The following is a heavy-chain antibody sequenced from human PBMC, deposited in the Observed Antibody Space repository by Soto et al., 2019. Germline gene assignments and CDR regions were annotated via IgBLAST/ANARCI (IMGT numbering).Heavy chain of an antibody. V-gene: IGHV3-48*02. D-gene: IGHD1-1*01. J-gene: IGHJ6*02. Sequence: EVQLLESGGGLVQPGGSLRLSCAASGFTFSNYNMNWVRQAPGKGLEWVSYISSSGTTIYNADSVKSRFTISRDNVKNSMYLQMNSLRDEDTAVYFCARDGATALTTYFYGMDVWGQGTTVTVSS. CDR2: ISSSGTTI. CDR3: ARDGATALTTYFYGMDV. CDR1: GFTFSNYN.